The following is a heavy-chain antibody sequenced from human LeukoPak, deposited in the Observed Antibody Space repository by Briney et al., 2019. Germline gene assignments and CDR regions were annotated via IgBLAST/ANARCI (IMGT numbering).Heavy chain of an antibody. CDR3: ARNYGDYWGGVGYFDY. D-gene: IGHD4-17*01. CDR1: GYTFTSYD. J-gene: IGHJ4*02. V-gene: IGHV1-18*01. CDR2: ISAYNGNT. Sequence: ASVKVSCKASGYTFTSYDINWVRQAPGQGLEWMGWISAYNGNTNYAQKLQGRVTMTTDTSTSTAYMELRSLRSDDTAVYYCARNYGDYWGGVGYFDYWGQGTLVTVSS.